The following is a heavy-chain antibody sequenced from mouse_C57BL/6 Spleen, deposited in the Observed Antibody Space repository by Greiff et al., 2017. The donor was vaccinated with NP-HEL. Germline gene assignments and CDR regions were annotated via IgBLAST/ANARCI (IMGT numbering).Heavy chain of an antibody. CDR1: GYTFTSYW. CDR2: IDPSDSYT. CDR3: ARRRYDYDGY. Sequence: QVQLQQPGAELVKPGASVKLSCKASGYTFTSYWMQWVKQRPGQGLEWIGEIDPSDSYTNYNQKFKGKATLTVDTSSSSLTSEDSAVYYCARRRYDYDGYWGQGTTLTVSS. D-gene: IGHD2-4*01. V-gene: IGHV1-50*01. J-gene: IGHJ2*01.